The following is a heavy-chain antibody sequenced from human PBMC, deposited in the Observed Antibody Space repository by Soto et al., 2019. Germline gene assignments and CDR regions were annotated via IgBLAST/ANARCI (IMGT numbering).Heavy chain of an antibody. CDR2: IYYSGST. V-gene: IGHV4-31*03. CDR1: GGSISSGGYY. CDR3: ARVGGSSATLDY. D-gene: IGHD6-19*01. Sequence: ASETLSLTCTVSGGSISSGGYYWSWIRQHPGKGLEWIGYIYYSGSTYYNPSLKSRVTISVDTSKNQFSLKLSSVTAADTAVYYCARVGGSSATLDYWGQGTLVTVSS. J-gene: IGHJ4*02.